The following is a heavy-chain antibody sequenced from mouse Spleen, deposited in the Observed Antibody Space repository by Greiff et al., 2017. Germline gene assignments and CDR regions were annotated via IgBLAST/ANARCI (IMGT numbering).Heavy chain of an antibody. V-gene: IGHV5-9*04. CDR3: ARHGNYGSSYPAWFAY. CDR2: ISSGGGNT. CDR1: GFTFSSYA. D-gene: IGHD1-1*01. Sequence: EVKVEESGGGLVKLGGSLKLSCAASGFTFSSYAMSWVRQTPEKRLEWVATISSGGGNTYYPDSVKGRFTISRDNAKNTLYLQMSSLKSEDTAMYYCARHGNYGSSYPAWFAYWGQGTLVTVSA. J-gene: IGHJ3*01.